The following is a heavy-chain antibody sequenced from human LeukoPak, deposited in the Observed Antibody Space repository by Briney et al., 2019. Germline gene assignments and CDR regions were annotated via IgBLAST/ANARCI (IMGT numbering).Heavy chain of an antibody. CDR3: ARHRMRWLQIYYFDY. CDR2: IYYSGST. J-gene: IGHJ4*02. CDR1: GGSISSSSYY. D-gene: IGHD5-24*01. Sequence: SETLSLTCTVSGGSISSSSYYWGWIRQPPGKGLEWIGSIYYSGSTYYNPSLKSRVTISVDTSKNQFSLKLSSMTAADTAVYYCARHRMRWLQIYYFDYWGQGTLVTVSS. V-gene: IGHV4-39*01.